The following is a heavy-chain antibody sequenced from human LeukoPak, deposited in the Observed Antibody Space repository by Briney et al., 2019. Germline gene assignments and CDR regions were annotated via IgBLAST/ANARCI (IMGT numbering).Heavy chain of an antibody. CDR1: GFTFSWST. CDR3: ATGGAPGDRFEY. V-gene: IGHV3-7*01. CDR2: MKEDGSET. Sequence: GGSLRLSCVVSGFTFSWSTMTWVRQVPGKGPEWVAKMKEDGSETQYVDSAKGRFTISRGNAKNSLYLQMNSLRVEDTAVYYCATGGAPGDRFEYWGQGALVTVSS. D-gene: IGHD3-10*01. J-gene: IGHJ4*02.